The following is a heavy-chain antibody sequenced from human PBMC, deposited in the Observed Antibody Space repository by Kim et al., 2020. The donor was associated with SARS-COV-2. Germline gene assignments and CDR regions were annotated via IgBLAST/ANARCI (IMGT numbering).Heavy chain of an antibody. Sequence: GGSLRLSCAASGFTFSSYAMHWVRQAPGKGLEWVANIKQDGSEKYYVDSVKGRFTISRDNAKNSLYLQMNSLRAEDTAVYYCARAGIAVAGTLYYYGMDV. J-gene: IGHJ6*01. V-gene: IGHV3-7*03. CDR2: IKQDGSEK. CDR3: ARAGIAVAGTLYYYGMDV. CDR1: GFTFSSYA. D-gene: IGHD6-19*01.